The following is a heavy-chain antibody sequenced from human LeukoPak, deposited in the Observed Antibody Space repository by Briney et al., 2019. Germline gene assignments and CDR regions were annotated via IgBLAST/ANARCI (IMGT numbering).Heavy chain of an antibody. J-gene: IGHJ6*02. Sequence: SVKVSCKASGGTFSSYAISWVRQAPGQGLEWMGRIIPILGIANYAQKIQGRVTITADKSASTAYMELSSLRSEDTAVYYCARDQYNWNYVRYYGMDVWGQGTTVTVSS. D-gene: IGHD1-7*01. CDR2: IIPILGIA. V-gene: IGHV1-69*04. CDR1: GGTFSSYA. CDR3: ARDQYNWNYVRYYGMDV.